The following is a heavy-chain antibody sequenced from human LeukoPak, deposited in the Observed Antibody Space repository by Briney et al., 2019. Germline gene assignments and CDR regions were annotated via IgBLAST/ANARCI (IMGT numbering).Heavy chain of an antibody. J-gene: IGHJ5*02. D-gene: IGHD3-10*01. V-gene: IGHV3-66*01. CDR3: VRDRAGTQDWVEFDP. CDR2: IRGSGAT. CDR1: GFSVTNSY. Sequence: GGSLILSCAVSGFSVTNSYMDWVRQAPGKGLEGVSLIRGSGATLYADSVKGGFTISRDDSKNTVYLQMNSLRVEATAVYFCVRDRAGTQDWVEFDPWGQGTLVTVS.